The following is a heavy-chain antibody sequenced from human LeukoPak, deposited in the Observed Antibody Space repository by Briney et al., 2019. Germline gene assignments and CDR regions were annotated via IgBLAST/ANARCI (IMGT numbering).Heavy chain of an antibody. CDR1: GYTFSNYY. D-gene: IGHD6-19*01. V-gene: IGHV1-46*01. CDR3: ARGGERSSGMDV. Sequence: GASVKLSCKASGYTFSNYYMHWVRQAPGQGLEWMGIINPSAGSTSYAQKFQGRVTMTRDTSTSTVYMELSSLRFEDTAVYYCARGGERSSGMDVWGQGTTVTVSS. J-gene: IGHJ6*02. CDR2: INPSAGST.